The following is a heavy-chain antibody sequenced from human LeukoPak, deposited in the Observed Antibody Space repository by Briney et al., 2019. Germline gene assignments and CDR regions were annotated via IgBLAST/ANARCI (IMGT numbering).Heavy chain of an antibody. V-gene: IGHV4-39*01. CDR1: GGSISSSSYY. J-gene: IGHJ5*02. CDR3: ARHCVWGMVRGPHHWFDP. CDR2: IYYSGST. D-gene: IGHD3-10*01. Sequence: KPSETLSLTCTVSGGSISSSSYYWGWIRQPPGKGLEWIGSIYYSGSTYYNPSLKRRVTISVDTSKNQFSLKLSSVTAADTAVYYCARHCVWGMVRGPHHWFDPWGQGTLVTVSS.